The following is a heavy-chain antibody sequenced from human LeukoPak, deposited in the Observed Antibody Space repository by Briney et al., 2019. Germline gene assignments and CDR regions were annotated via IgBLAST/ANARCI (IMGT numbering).Heavy chain of an antibody. D-gene: IGHD6-13*01. Sequence: GGSLRLSCAASGFTFSSYWMTWVRQAPGKGLEWVGNIKGDGSEKYYVDSVKGRFTISRDNAKNSLYLQMNSLRAEDTAVYYCARGRTGYSSSWSRDHYFDYWGQGTLVTVSS. CDR1: GFTFSSYW. CDR2: IKGDGSEK. V-gene: IGHV3-7*01. CDR3: ARGRTGYSSSWSRDHYFDY. J-gene: IGHJ4*02.